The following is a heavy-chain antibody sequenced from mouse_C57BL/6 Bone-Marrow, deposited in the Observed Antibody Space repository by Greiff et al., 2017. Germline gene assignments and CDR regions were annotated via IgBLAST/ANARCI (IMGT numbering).Heavy chain of an antibody. D-gene: IGHD2-12*01. Sequence: EVKLQQSGPELVKPGASVKISCKASGYTFTDYYMNWVKQSHGKSLEWIGDINPNNGGTSYNQKFKGKATLTVDKSSSTAYMELRSLTSEDSAVYYCARGRYTKGGYYAMDYWGQGTSVTVSS. CDR1: GYTFTDYY. V-gene: IGHV1-26*01. CDR3: ARGRYTKGGYYAMDY. J-gene: IGHJ4*01. CDR2: INPNNGGT.